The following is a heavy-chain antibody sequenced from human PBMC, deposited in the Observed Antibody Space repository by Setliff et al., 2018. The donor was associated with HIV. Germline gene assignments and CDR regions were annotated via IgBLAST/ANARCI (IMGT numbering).Heavy chain of an antibody. V-gene: IGHV3-33*01. Sequence: PGGSLRLSCAASGFTFSNYGMHWVRQAPGKGLEWVAVIWYDGSNKYYTDSVKGRFTISRDNSKNTLYVQMNSLRADDTAIYYCVRDVTTIVTRKVFDIWGQGTMVTVSS. CDR1: GFTFSNYG. D-gene: IGHD4-17*01. CDR2: IWYDGSNK. J-gene: IGHJ3*02. CDR3: VRDVTTIVTRKVFDI.